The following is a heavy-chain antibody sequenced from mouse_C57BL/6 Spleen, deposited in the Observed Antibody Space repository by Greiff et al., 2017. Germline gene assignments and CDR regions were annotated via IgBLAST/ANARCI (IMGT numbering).Heavy chain of an antibody. Sequence: EVQLVESGAELVRPGASVKLSCTASGFNFTDYYMHWVKQRPVQGLEWIGWIDPENGDTEYASKFQGKATITADTSSNTAYLQLSSLTSEDTAVYYCTTPSQQYYAMDYWGQGTSVTVSA. CDR3: TTPSQQYYAMDY. J-gene: IGHJ4*01. V-gene: IGHV14-4*01. D-gene: IGHD6-1*01. CDR1: GFNFTDYY. CDR2: IDPENGDT.